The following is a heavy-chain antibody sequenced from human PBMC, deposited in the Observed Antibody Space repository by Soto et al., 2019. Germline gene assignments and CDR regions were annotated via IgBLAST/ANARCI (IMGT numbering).Heavy chain of an antibody. CDR1: GASIKSDAW. V-gene: IGHV4-4*02. CDR3: ARADSVLVAKGFDL. Sequence: SETLSLTCIVSGASIKSDAWWTWVRQSPEKGLEWIGEIYHNGRAFDNPSLRGRVTISIDRSNNQFSLNLTSVTAADKAVYYCARADSVLVAKGFDLWGPGTLVTVSS. D-gene: IGHD2-8*02. CDR2: IYHNGRA. J-gene: IGHJ4*02.